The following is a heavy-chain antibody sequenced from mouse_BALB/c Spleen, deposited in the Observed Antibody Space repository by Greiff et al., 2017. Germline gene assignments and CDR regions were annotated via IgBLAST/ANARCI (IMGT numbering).Heavy chain of an antibody. Sequence: VQLKESGPGLVKPSQSLSLTCTVTGYSITSDYAWNCIRQFPGNKLEWMGYISYSGSTSYNPSLKSRISITRDTSKNHFFLQLNTVTTEDTATYYCARRGDWYFDVWGAGTTVTVSA. V-gene: IGHV3-2*02. CDR1: GYSITSDYA. CDR2: ISYSGST. J-gene: IGHJ1*01. CDR3: ARRGDWYFDV.